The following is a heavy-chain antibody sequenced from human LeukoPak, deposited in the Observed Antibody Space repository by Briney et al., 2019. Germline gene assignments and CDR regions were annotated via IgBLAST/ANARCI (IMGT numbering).Heavy chain of an antibody. D-gene: IGHD3-22*01. CDR1: GGSISSSSYY. CDR2: IYYSGST. J-gene: IGHJ4*02. Sequence: SETLSLTCTLSGGSISSSSYYWGWIRQPPGKGREWIGSIYYSGSTYYNRSLKSRVTMTVDTSKNQFSLKLSSVTAEDTAVYYCARGGIGYYDSSGYYGHFDYWGQGTLVTVSS. V-gene: IGHV4-39*07. CDR3: ARGGIGYYDSSGYYGHFDY.